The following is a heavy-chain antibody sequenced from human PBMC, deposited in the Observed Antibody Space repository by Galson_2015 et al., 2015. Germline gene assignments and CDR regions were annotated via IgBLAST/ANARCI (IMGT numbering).Heavy chain of an antibody. CDR1: GYKFTTYS. CDR2: VYPIDSDT. D-gene: IGHD6-6*01. V-gene: IGHV5-51*01. CDR3: AKHGDSSSYGLDV. J-gene: IGHJ6*02. Sequence: KVSCKGSGYKFTTYSISWVRQMPGRGLEWMGIVYPIDSDTRYSPSFEGQVTISVDKSTNTAYLQWNSLKASDTAMYYCAKHGDSSSYGLDVWGQETTVTVSS.